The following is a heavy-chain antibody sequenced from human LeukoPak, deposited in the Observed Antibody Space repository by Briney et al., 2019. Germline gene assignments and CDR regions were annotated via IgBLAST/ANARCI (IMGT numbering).Heavy chain of an antibody. CDR3: TRDGRTYSDFWSNYYHAMDV. V-gene: IGHV3-21*01. D-gene: IGHD3-3*01. J-gene: IGHJ6*02. CDR1: GFTFSSYS. Sequence: GGALRLSCAASGFTFSSYSMNWVRQAPGKGLEWVSSISSSSSYIYYADSVKGRFIISRDNSRNTVYLHMNSLGVEDTAVYYCTRDGRTYSDFWSNYYHAMDVWGQGTTVTVSS. CDR2: ISSSSSYI.